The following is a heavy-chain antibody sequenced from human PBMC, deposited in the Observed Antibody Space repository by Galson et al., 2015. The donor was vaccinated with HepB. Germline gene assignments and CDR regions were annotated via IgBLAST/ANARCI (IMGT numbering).Heavy chain of an antibody. D-gene: IGHD5-12*01. CDR3: ARVGKDSGYDFDY. J-gene: IGHJ4*02. CDR2: INHSGST. V-gene: IGHV4-34*01. CDR1: GGSFSGYY. Sequence: ETLSLTCAVYGGSFSGYYWSWIRQPPGKGLEWIGEINHSGSTNYNPSLKSRVTISVDTSKNQFSLKLSSVTAADTAVYYCARVGKDSGYDFDYWGQGTLVTVSS.